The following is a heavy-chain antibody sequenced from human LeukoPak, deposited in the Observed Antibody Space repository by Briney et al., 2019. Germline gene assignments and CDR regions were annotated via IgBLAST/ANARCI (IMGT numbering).Heavy chain of an antibody. CDR2: INPNSGGT. V-gene: IGHV1-2*02. Sequence: ASVKVSCKASGSTFTDYYMHWVRQAPGQGLEWMGWINPNSGGTNFAQKFQGRVTMTRDTSISTAYMELNRLRSDDTAVYYCARDRITMVRGGSQYYMDVWGKGTTVTVSS. J-gene: IGHJ6*03. CDR3: ARDRITMVRGGSQYYMDV. D-gene: IGHD3-10*01. CDR1: GSTFTDYY.